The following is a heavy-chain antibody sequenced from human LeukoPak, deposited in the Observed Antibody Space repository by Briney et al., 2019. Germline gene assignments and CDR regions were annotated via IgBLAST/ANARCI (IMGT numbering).Heavy chain of an antibody. D-gene: IGHD3-3*02. V-gene: IGHV3-15*01. Sequence: GGSLRLSCVASRITFSDYWMSWVRQAPGKGLEWVSRIKSKGDGETIDYNTPVKGRFTISRDDSKNTLYLQMNSLKDEDTAMYYCTVRSSIWSQGTLVTVSS. CDR2: IKSKGDGETI. J-gene: IGHJ4*02. CDR3: TVRSSI. CDR1: RITFSDYW.